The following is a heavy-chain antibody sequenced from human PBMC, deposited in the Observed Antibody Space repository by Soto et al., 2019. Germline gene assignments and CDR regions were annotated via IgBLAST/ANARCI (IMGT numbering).Heavy chain of an antibody. CDR1: GFTSSSYA. CDR2: ISYDGSNK. V-gene: IGHV3-30-3*01. J-gene: IGHJ4*02. D-gene: IGHD5-18*01. Sequence: GGSLRLSCAASGFTSSSYAMHWVRQAPGKGLGRVAVISYDGSNKYYADSVKGRFTISRDNSKNTLYLQMNSLRAEDTAVYYCARRGWIQLTVAEFDYWGQGTLVTVSS. CDR3: ARRGWIQLTVAEFDY.